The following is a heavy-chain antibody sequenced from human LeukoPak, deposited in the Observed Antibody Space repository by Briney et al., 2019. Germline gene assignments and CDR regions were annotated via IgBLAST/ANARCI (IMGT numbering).Heavy chain of an antibody. CDR3: ARAPSRSSYFYYYYIDV. J-gene: IGHJ6*03. V-gene: IGHV1-8*03. CDR2: MNHNRGET. Sequence: RASVRVSCKASGYTFTSYDINWGRQGPGEGGEWMGWMNHNRGETDYAQKFRGRDTITSNTSISTAYMELSSLRSEDTAVYYCARAPSRSSYFYYYYIDVWGKVTTVTVSS. D-gene: IGHD6-6*01. CDR1: GYTFTSYD.